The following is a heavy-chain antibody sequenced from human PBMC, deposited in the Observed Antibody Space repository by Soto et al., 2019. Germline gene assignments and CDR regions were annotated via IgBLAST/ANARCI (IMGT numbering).Heavy chain of an antibody. J-gene: IGHJ6*02. V-gene: IGHV1-18*01. CDR1: GYTFTRNG. CDR2: ISPKSGNI. D-gene: IGHD3-22*01. CDR3: VKDRDSNSWPSRDV. Sequence: QVHLVQSGAEVKKPGASVNVSCKTSGYTFTRNGISWVRQAPGQGLEWMGWISPKSGNIKYAQKFQGRVIMTTDTSTSTAYMELRSLRSDDTAVYYCVKDRDSNSWPSRDVWGPGTTATVSS.